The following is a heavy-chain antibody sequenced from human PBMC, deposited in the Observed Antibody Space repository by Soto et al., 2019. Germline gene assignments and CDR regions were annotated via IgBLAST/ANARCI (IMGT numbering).Heavy chain of an antibody. D-gene: IGHD6-19*01. CDR1: GGSISSYY. J-gene: IGHJ4*02. CDR3: AREYSSGNFDY. Sequence: SETLSLTCTVXGGSISSYYWSWIRQPPGKGLEWIGYIYYSGSTNYNPSLKSRVTISVDTSKNQFSLKLSSVTAADTAVYYCAREYSSGNFDYWGQGTLVTVSS. V-gene: IGHV4-59*12. CDR2: IYYSGST.